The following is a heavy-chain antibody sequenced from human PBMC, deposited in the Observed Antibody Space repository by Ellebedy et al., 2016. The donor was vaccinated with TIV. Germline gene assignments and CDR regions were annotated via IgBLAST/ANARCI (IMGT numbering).Heavy chain of an antibody. CDR2: ITISSSTI. CDR3: ARDWPDSSSPF. CDR1: GFTFSSYS. D-gene: IGHD6-6*01. J-gene: IGHJ4*02. V-gene: IGHV3-48*01. Sequence: GGSLRLSCAASGFTFSSYSMNWVRQAPGRGLEWVSYITISSSTIHYADSVKGRFTISRDNAKNSLYLQMNSLRAEDTAVYFCARDWPDSSSPFWGQGTLVTVSS.